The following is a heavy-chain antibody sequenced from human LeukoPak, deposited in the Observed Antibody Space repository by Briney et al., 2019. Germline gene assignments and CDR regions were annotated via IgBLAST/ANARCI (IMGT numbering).Heavy chain of an antibody. Sequence: PSQTLSLTCTVSGGSISRGGYYWNWIRQHPREGLEWIGYFYYSRTTSYNPSLKSRATISVDTSNNQFSLKLSSVTAADTAVYYCARSPPTFGYSRYYYGMDVWGQGTTVTVSS. V-gene: IGHV4-31*03. CDR1: GGSISRGGYY. CDR3: ARSPPTFGYSRYYYGMDV. D-gene: IGHD6-13*01. CDR2: FYYSRTT. J-gene: IGHJ6*02.